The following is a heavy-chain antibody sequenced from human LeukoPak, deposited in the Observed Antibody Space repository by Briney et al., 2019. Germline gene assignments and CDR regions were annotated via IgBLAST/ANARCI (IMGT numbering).Heavy chain of an antibody. CDR2: VYPSGGT. CDR1: GGSISTDY. CDR3: ARGGTYGSGRNQHTTLDY. V-gene: IGHV4-4*07. J-gene: IGHJ4*02. D-gene: IGHD3-10*01. Sequence: SETLSLTCTVSGGSISTDYWSWIRQAAGKELEWIGRVYPSGGTNYNPSLKSRVSISLDKSKKQFSLILNSVTAADTAVYYCARGGTYGSGRNQHTTLDYWGPGTLVTVSS.